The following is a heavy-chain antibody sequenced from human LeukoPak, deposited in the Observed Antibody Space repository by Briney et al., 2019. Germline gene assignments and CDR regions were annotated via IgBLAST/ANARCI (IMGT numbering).Heavy chain of an antibody. V-gene: IGHV3-33*08. J-gene: IGHJ6*02. CDR3: ARGPHEVITTYYYYGMDV. D-gene: IGHD3-22*01. Sequence: PGGSLRLSCAASGFTFSTYGMHWVRQAPGKGLEWVAVIWYDGSNKYYADSVKGRFTISRDNSKNTVYLQMNSLRAEDTAVYYCARGPHEVITTYYYYGMDVWGQGTTVTVSS. CDR2: IWYDGSNK. CDR1: GFTFSTYG.